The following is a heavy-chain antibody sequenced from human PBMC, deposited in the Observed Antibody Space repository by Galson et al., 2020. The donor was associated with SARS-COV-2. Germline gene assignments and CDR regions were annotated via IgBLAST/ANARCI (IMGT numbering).Heavy chain of an antibody. CDR3: ARSPDSGVVPGVFDY. CDR1: GGSINSGDDY. Sequence: SETLSPTCTVSGGSINSGDDYWRWIRQPPGQGLEWVGYIHYSGNTYHNPSLARRVTISVATSKNQFSLRLRSVTAADTAVYYCARSPDSGVVPGVFDYGGQGT. D-gene: IGHD2-2*01. CDR2: IHYSGNT. J-gene: IGHJ4*02. V-gene: IGHV4-30-4*01.